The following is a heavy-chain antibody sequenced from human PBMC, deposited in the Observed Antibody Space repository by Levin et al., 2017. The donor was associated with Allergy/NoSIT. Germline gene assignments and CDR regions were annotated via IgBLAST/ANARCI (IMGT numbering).Heavy chain of an antibody. CDR2: INHSGST. CDR3: ARVFQSSGWWNDY. D-gene: IGHD6-19*01. Sequence: SETLSLTCAVYGGSFSGYYWSWIRQPPGKGLEWIGEINHSGSTNYNPSLKSRVTISVDTSKNQFSLKLSSVTAADTAVYYCARVFQSSGWWNDYWGQGTLVTVSS. J-gene: IGHJ4*02. CDR1: GGSFSGYY. V-gene: IGHV4-34*01.